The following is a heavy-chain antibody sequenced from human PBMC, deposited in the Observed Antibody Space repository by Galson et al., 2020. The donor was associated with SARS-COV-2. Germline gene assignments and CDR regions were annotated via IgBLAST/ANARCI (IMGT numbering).Heavy chain of an antibody. V-gene: IGHV3-74*01. CDR3: ARNGGATGTDRLDY. Sequence: GGSLRLSCEASGFTFSNYWMHWVRQAPGEGLVWVARIISDGSSTSYADSVKGRFTISRDNTNNNLFLQMNSLRAEDTAVYYCARNGGATGTDRLDYWGQGTLVSVSS. D-gene: IGHD1-1*01. CDR1: GFTFSNYW. J-gene: IGHJ4*02. CDR2: IISDGSST.